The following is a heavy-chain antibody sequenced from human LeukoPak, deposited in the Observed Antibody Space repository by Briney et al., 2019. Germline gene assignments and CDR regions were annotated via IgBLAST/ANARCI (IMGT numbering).Heavy chain of an antibody. V-gene: IGHV3-23*01. CDR2: ISGSGANT. J-gene: IGHJ4*02. CDR1: GLTFSNYA. Sequence: GGSLRLSCAASGLTFSNYAMTWVRQAPGKGLEWVSAISGSGANTYYADSVKGRFTISRDNSKNTLYLQMNSLRAEDRAIYYCAKGPLIEVAGTTWDYWGQGTQVTVSS. CDR3: AKGPLIEVAGTTWDY. D-gene: IGHD6-19*01.